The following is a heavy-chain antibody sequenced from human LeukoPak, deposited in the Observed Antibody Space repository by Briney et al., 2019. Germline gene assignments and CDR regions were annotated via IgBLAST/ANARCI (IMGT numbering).Heavy chain of an antibody. CDR1: GFTLTNYW. CDR3: ARDFWSGYSVSYFDY. V-gene: IGHV3-7*01. Sequence: PGGSLRLSCAASGFTLTNYWMSWVRQAPGKGLEWVAHIKQDGSEKDYVDSVKGRFTISRDNTRNSLDLQMNSLRAEDTAVYYCARDFWSGYSVSYFDYWGQGTLVTVSS. J-gene: IGHJ4*02. CDR2: IKQDGSEK. D-gene: IGHD3-3*01.